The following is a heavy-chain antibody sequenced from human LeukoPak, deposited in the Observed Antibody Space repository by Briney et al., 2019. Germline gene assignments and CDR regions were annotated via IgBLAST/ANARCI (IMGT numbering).Heavy chain of an antibody. CDR3: ARVDVFGVVIIRWFDP. Sequence: ASVKVSCKASGYTFTDYYVHWVRQAPGLGLEWMGIINPLRGITIYAQKLQGRVTMTTNTSTSTAYMELRSLRSDDTAVYYCARVDVFGVVIIRWFDPWGQGTLVTVSS. CDR1: GYTFTDYY. V-gene: IGHV1-46*01. D-gene: IGHD3-3*01. J-gene: IGHJ5*02. CDR2: INPLRGIT.